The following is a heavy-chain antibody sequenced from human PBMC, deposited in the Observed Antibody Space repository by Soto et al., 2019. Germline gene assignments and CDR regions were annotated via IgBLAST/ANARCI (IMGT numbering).Heavy chain of an antibody. CDR1: GDSVSSNSAA. J-gene: IGHJ4*02. CDR3: AREVGYYDSSGDFDY. D-gene: IGHD3-22*01. Sequence: QTLSLTCAISGDSVSSNSAAWNLIRQSPSRGLEWLGRTYYRSKWYNDYAVSVKSRITINPDTSKNQFSLQLNSVTPEDTAVYYCAREVGYYDSSGDFDYWGQGTLVTVSS. V-gene: IGHV6-1*01. CDR2: TYYRSKWYN.